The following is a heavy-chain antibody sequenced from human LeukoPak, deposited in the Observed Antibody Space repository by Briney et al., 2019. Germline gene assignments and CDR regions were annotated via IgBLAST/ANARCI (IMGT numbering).Heavy chain of an antibody. CDR1: GFTFSSYW. D-gene: IGHD3-10*01. Sequence: GGSLRLSCEASGFTFSSYWMHWVRQTPGKGLMWVARIKSDGSTIYADSVQGRFTISRDNAKNMVYVQMNSLRDDDTAIYYCTRAITYFYGSVTYDWFDSWGQGTRVTVSS. V-gene: IGHV3-74*01. CDR3: TRAITYFYGSVTYDWFDS. J-gene: IGHJ5*01. CDR2: IKSDGST.